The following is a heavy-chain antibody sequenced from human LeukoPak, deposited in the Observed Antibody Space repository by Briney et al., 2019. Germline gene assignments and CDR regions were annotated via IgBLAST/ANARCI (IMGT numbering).Heavy chain of an antibody. CDR1: GYSISSGYY. J-gene: IGHJ4*02. V-gene: IGHV4-38-2*02. CDR2: IYYSGST. CDR3: ARRVGDYDSSGYYDY. Sequence: SETLSLTCTVSGYSISSGYYWGWIRQPPGKGLKWIGYIYYSGSTNYNPSLKSRVTISVNTSKNQFSLKLSSVTAADTAVYYCARRVGDYDSSGYYDYWGQGTLATVSS. D-gene: IGHD3-22*01.